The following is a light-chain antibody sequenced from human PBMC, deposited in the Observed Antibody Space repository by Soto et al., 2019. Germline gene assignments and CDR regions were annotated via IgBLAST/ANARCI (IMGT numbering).Light chain of an antibody. J-gene: IGLJ1*01. Sequence: QSALTHPASVSGSPGQSITISCTGTSSDVGGYNYVSWYQQHPGKAPKLMIYGVTNRPSGVSNRFSGSKSGNTATLTISGLQAEDEADYYCHAYAGSTGYVFGTGTKLTVL. CDR1: SSDVGGYNY. V-gene: IGLV2-14*01. CDR3: HAYAGSTGYV. CDR2: GVT.